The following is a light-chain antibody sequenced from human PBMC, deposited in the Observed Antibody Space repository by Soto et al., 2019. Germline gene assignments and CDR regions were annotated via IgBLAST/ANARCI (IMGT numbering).Light chain of an antibody. Sequence: DIQMTQSPSSLSASVGDRVTITCRATRSINTYVNWYQQKPGKAPKLLIYTATSLQSGVPSRFSGSGSGTDFTLTISSLQPEDFATYYCQQSYNSPFNFGPGTKVDI. J-gene: IGKJ3*01. CDR1: RSINTY. CDR2: TAT. V-gene: IGKV1-39*01. CDR3: QQSYNSPFN.